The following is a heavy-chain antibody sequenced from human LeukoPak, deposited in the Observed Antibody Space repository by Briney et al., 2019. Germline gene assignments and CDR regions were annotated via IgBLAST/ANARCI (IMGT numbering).Heavy chain of an antibody. Sequence: ASVKVSCKASGGTFSSYAISWVRQAPGQGLEWMGRIIPIFGTANYAQKFQGRVTITTDESTSTAYMELSSLRSEDTAVYYCARAASSYYYDSSGSRDAFDIWGQGTMVTVSS. D-gene: IGHD3-22*01. J-gene: IGHJ3*02. CDR1: GGTFSSYA. CDR2: IIPIFGTA. V-gene: IGHV1-69*05. CDR3: ARAASSYYYDSSGSRDAFDI.